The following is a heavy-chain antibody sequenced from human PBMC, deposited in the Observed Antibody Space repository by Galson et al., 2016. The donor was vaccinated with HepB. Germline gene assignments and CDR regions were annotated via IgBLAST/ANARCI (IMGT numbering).Heavy chain of an antibody. D-gene: IGHD5-12*01. Sequence: SLRLSCAASGFTCSSYWMTWVRQAPGKGLEWVANIKQSGSEKYYVDSVKGRFAISRDNAKNSLTLQMNNLIAEATALYYCARDPSPRRGPLWLRLTSTYFDYWGQGTLVTVSS. CDR3: ARDPSPRRGPLWLRLTSTYFDY. V-gene: IGHV3-7*04. CDR1: GFTCSSYW. CDR2: IKQSGSEK. J-gene: IGHJ4*02.